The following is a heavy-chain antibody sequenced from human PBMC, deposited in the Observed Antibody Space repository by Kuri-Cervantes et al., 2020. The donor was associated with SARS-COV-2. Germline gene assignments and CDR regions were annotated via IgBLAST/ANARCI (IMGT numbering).Heavy chain of an antibody. V-gene: IGHV3-74*01. CDR2: INSDGSST. J-gene: IGHJ6*02. CDR3: ARDHVRRTRYGYYYYGMDV. D-gene: IGHD3-9*01. Sequence: LSLTCAASGFTFSSYWMHWVRQAPGKGLVWVSRINSDGSSTSYADSVKGRFTISRDNAKNTLYLQMNSLRAEDAALYYCARDHVRRTRYGYYYYGMDVWGQGTTVTVSS. CDR1: GFTFSSYW.